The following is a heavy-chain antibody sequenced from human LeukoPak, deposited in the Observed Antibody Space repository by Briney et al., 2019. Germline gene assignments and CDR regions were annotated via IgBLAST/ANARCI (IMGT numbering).Heavy chain of an antibody. Sequence: PSETLSLTCTVSGGSISSSSYYWGWIRQPPGEGLEWIGSIYYSGSAYYNPSLKSRVTISEDTSKKQFSLKRSSVTAADTAVYYCARHTTLSIAAQFDYWGQGTLVTVSS. CDR1: GGSISSSSYY. CDR3: ARHTTLSIAAQFDY. J-gene: IGHJ4*02. V-gene: IGHV4-39*01. CDR2: IYYSGSA. D-gene: IGHD6-6*01.